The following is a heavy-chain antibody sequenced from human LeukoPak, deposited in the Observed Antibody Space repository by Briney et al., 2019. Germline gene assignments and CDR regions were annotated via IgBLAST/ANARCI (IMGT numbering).Heavy chain of an antibody. J-gene: IGHJ3*02. V-gene: IGHV1-2*02. D-gene: IGHD2-2*01. CDR2: INPNSGGT. CDR3: ARDRRSIVVVPAAGAFDI. CDR1: GYTFTGYY. Sequence: ASVKVSCKASGYTFTGYYMHWVRQAPGQGLEWMGWINPNSGGTNYAQKFQGRVTMTRDTSISTAYMELSRLRSDDTAVYYCARDRRSIVVVPAAGAFDIWGQGTMVTVSS.